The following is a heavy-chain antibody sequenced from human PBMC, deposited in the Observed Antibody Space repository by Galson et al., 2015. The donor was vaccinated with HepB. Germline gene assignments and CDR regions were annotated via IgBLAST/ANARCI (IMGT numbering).Heavy chain of an antibody. CDR3: ARELYSSFDY. Sequence: SLRLSCAASGFTFSSYGMHWVRQAPGKGLEWGAVIWYDESNKYYADSVKGRFTISRDNSKNTLYLQMHSLRAEDTAVYYCARELYSSFDYWGQGTLVTVSS. J-gene: IGHJ4*02. V-gene: IGHV3-33*01. D-gene: IGHD6-13*01. CDR1: GFTFSSYG. CDR2: IWYDESNK.